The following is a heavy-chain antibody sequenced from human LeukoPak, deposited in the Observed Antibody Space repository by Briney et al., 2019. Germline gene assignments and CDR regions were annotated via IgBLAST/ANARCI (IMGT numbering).Heavy chain of an antibody. J-gene: IGHJ6*03. D-gene: IGHD3-10*01. CDR1: GCSISSYY. CDR2: IYYSGRT. Sequence: PSETLSLTCTVSGCSISSYYWSWLRQPPGKGLEWFGYIYYSGRTNYNPSLKSRVTISVDTYKNQFSLKLSSVTAADTAVYYCARVYGSGSYYYYYYYMDVWGKGTTVTVSS. CDR3: ARVYGSGSYYYYYYYMDV. V-gene: IGHV4-59*12.